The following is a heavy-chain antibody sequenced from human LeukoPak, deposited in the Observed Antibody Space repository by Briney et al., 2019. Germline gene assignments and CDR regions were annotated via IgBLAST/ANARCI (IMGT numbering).Heavy chain of an antibody. CDR2: ISYDGSNK. D-gene: IGHD6-6*01. Sequence: PGGSLRLSCAASRFTFSSYAIHWVRQPPGKGLEWVALISYDGSNKYYGDSVKGRFTISRDNSKNTLYLQMNSLRAEDTAVYYCARDFGSSLWGQGTLVTVSS. V-gene: IGHV3-30-3*01. CDR1: RFTFSSYA. J-gene: IGHJ4*02. CDR3: ARDFGSSL.